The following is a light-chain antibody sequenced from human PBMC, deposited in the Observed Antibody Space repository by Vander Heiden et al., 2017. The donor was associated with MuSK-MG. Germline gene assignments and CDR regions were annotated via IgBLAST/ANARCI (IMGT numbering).Light chain of an antibody. J-gene: IGKJ1*01. Sequence: EIQMAQSPSTLSASLGDRVTITCRASQSISTWLAWYEQKPGKAPKLLISTASSLESGVPSRFSGSGSGTEFTLTISSLQPDDFGTYYCQQEDNYPWTFGQGTKVDI. CDR3: QQEDNYPWT. CDR2: TAS. CDR1: QSISTW. V-gene: IGKV1-5*01.